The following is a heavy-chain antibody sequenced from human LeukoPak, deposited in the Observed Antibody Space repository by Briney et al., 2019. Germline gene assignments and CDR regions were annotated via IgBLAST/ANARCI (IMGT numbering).Heavy chain of an antibody. J-gene: IGHJ4*02. CDR2: IKQDGSDR. CDR3: VRNLAVAGTCFDS. D-gene: IGHD6-19*01. V-gene: IGHV3-7*03. CDR1: GFTFRNYW. Sequence: GGSLRLSCAASGFTFRNYWMSWVRQAPGTGLEWVANIKQDGSDRNYVTSVRGRFTISRDNAESSLFLQMNSLRVEDTAVYYCVRNLAVAGTCFDSWGQGTLVTVSS.